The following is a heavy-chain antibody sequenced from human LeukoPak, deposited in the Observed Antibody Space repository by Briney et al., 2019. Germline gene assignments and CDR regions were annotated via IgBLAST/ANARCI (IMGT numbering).Heavy chain of an antibody. CDR1: GYTFTSYG. CDR2: ISPYNGNT. J-gene: IGHJ6*04. D-gene: IGHD2-2*02. CDR3: AKDRATGPATAILDYYGMDV. Sequence: ASVKVSCKASGYTFTSYGISWVRQAPGQGLEWMGWISPYNGNTNYAQKLQGRVTMTTDTSTSTAYMELRSLRSDDTAVYYCAKDRATGPATAILDYYGMDVWGKGTTVTVSS. V-gene: IGHV1-18*04.